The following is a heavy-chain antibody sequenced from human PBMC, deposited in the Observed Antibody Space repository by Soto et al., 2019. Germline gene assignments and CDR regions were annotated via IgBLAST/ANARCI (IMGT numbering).Heavy chain of an antibody. CDR3: AWDYGGSVDS. J-gene: IGHJ4*02. D-gene: IGHD6-25*01. V-gene: IGHV3-30*03. CDR1: GFSFHNYG. CDR2: MSFDGNEK. Sequence: QVQLVESGAGVVQPGRSLRLSCAASGFSFHNYGVHWVRQAPGKGLEWLAFMSFDGNEKYYVDSVRGRVDIFRDNSANTVYLQLNSLTIDDTFIYYCAWDYGGSVDSWGQGTLVLVSS.